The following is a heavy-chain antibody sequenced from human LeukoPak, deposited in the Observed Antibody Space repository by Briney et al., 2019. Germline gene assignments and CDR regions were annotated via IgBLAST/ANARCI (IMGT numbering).Heavy chain of an antibody. V-gene: IGHV1-69*06. D-gene: IGHD6-13*01. CDR2: IIPIFGTA. CDR1: GGTFSSYA. J-gene: IGHJ4*02. Sequence: LVKVSCKASGGTFSSYAISWVRQAPGQGLEWMGGIIPIFGTANYAQKFQGRVTITADKSTSTAYMELSSLRSEDTAVYYCARQSIAAAGDIDYWGQGTLVTVSS. CDR3: ARQSIAAAGDIDY.